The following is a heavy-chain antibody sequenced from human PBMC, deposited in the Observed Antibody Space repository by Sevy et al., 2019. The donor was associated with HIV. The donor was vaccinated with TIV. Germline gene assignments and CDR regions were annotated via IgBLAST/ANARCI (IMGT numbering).Heavy chain of an antibody. V-gene: IGHV1-69*13. J-gene: IGHJ4*02. CDR2: IFPIFATA. CDR1: GGTCSSSA. D-gene: IGHD6-19*01. CDR3: TSGLAVSVDY. Sequence: ASVKVSCKASGGTCSSSAISWVRQAPGQGLEWMGGIFPIFATANYAQKFQGRPTITADESTCTAYMELSSLRSDDTAVYYCTSGLAVSVDYWGQGTLVTVSS.